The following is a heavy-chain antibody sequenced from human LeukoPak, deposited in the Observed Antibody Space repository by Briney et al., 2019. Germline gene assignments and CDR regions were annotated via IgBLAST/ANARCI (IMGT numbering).Heavy chain of an antibody. V-gene: IGHV3-30*03. Sequence: SGGSLRLSCAASGFTFSNAWMSWVRQAPGKGLEWVAVISYDGKNKFYADSVTGRFTISRDNSKNTLFLQMSSLRAEDTAVYYCARAKRGLTDYWGQGTLVTVSS. D-gene: IGHD2-8*01. CDR3: ARAKRGLTDY. CDR1: GFTFSNAW. CDR2: ISYDGKNK. J-gene: IGHJ4*02.